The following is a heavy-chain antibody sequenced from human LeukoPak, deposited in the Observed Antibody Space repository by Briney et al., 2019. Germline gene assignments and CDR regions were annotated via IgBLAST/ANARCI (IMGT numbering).Heavy chain of an antibody. J-gene: IGHJ3*02. CDR3: ARDTISGWPAFDT. D-gene: IGHD6-19*01. Sequence: GGSLRLSCAASGFTFSSYSTNWVRQAPGKGLEWVSYISSSSSTIYYADSVKGRFTISRDNAKNSLYLQMNSLRAEDTALYYCARDTISGWPAFDTWGQGTMVTVSS. CDR1: GFTFSSYS. V-gene: IGHV3-48*01. CDR2: ISSSSSTI.